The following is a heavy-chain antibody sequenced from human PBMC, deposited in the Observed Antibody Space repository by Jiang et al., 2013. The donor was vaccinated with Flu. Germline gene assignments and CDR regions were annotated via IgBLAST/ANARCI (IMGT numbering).Heavy chain of an antibody. V-gene: IGHV1-3*01. J-gene: IGHJ4*02. D-gene: IGHD1-26*01. CDR2: INAGNGNT. Sequence: VRQAPGQGLEWMGWINAGNGNTKYSQQFQGRVTLTRDTSANTAYVELSSLTFEDTAVYYCARREVRHFDYWGQGPWSPSPQ. CDR3: ARREVRHFDY.